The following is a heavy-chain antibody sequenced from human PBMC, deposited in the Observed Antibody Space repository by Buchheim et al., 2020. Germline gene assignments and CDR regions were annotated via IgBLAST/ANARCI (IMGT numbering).Heavy chain of an antibody. V-gene: IGHV4-34*01. CDR2: IDHGGST. CDR3: ARMYYYDSSGLLFDP. J-gene: IGHJ5*02. D-gene: IGHD3-22*01. CDR1: DGSFSGYQ. Sequence: QVQLQQWGAGLLKPSETLSLTCAIYDGSFSGYQWSWIRQPPGKGLEWIGEIDHGGSTNYNPSLKSRVTIPLDTSENQFSFKLTSVTAADTAVYYCARMYYYDSSGLLFDPWGQG.